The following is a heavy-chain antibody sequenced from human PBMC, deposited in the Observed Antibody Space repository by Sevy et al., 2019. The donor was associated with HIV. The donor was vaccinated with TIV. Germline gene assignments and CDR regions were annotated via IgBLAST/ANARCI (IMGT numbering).Heavy chain of an antibody. J-gene: IGHJ4*02. Sequence: GGSLRLSCAASEFTFSSYWMHWVRQAPGKGLVWVSRINSDGSSTSYADSVKGRFTISRDNAKNTLYLQMNSLRAEDTAVYYCARVADYYGSGSYYTIFDYWGQGTLVTVSS. D-gene: IGHD3-10*01. CDR1: EFTFSSYW. CDR3: ARVADYYGSGSYYTIFDY. CDR2: INSDGSST. V-gene: IGHV3-74*01.